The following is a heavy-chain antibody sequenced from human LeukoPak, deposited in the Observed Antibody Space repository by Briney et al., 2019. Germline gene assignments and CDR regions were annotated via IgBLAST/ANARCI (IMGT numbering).Heavy chain of an antibody. J-gene: IGHJ4*02. D-gene: IGHD6-13*01. CDR2: INRDGSAK. CDR3: ATAPAAADSF. CDR1: GFIFGSFW. Sequence: GGSLRLSCAGSGFIFGSFWMTWVRQAPGKGLEWVANINRDGSAKTYVDSLKGRFTISRDNAKNSLYLQMSRLRAEDTAVYYCATAPAAADSFWGQGTLVAVSS. V-gene: IGHV3-7*01.